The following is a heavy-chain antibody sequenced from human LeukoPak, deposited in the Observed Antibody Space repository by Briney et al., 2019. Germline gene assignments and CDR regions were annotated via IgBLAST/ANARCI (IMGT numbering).Heavy chain of an antibody. CDR1: GFIFSDYF. Sequence: GGSLRLSCAASGFIFSDYFMDWVRQAPGKGLEWVGRITKKRDRYITEYLASVKGRFVISRDDSKNSLFLQMNSLRAEDTAMYYCVRDNWGTDYWGQGTLVTVSS. J-gene: IGHJ4*02. V-gene: IGHV3-72*01. CDR2: ITKKRDRYIT. D-gene: IGHD7-27*01. CDR3: VRDNWGTDY.